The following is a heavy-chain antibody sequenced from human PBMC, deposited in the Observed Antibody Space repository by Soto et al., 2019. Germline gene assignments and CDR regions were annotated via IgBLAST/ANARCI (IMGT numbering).Heavy chain of an antibody. V-gene: IGHV3-7*04. CDR3: ARGSGVFDP. CDR1: RFTFAPYW. CDR2: IKEDGDEK. Sequence: GGSLRLSCAGSRFTFAPYWMSWVRQAPGKGLEWVANIKEDGDEKNYVDSVKGRFTISRDNAKNSLYLQLNSLRPEDTAVYYCARGSGVFDPWGQGALVTVSS. J-gene: IGHJ5*02. D-gene: IGHD3-10*01.